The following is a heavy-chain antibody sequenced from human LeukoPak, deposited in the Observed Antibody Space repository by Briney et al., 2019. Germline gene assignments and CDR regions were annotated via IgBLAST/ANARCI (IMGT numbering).Heavy chain of an antibody. CDR2: IYPSDSET. Sequence: GESLKISCKGSGYSFISYWIGWVRLMPGKGLELMGIIYPSDSETRYSPSFQGQVTISADKSISTAYLQWSSLKASDTAMYYCARQVAVAAWEYWGQGTLVSVFS. V-gene: IGHV5-51*01. J-gene: IGHJ4*02. D-gene: IGHD6-19*01. CDR1: GYSFISYW. CDR3: ARQVAVAAWEY.